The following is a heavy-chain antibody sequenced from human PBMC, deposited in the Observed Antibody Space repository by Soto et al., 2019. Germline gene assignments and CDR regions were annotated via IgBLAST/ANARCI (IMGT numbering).Heavy chain of an antibody. CDR2: ISYDGSNK. CDR3: ARRSLVIPFLDY. D-gene: IGHD6-6*01. V-gene: IGHV3-30-3*01. CDR1: GFTFSSYA. J-gene: IGHJ4*02. Sequence: QVQLVESGGGVVQPGRSLRLSCAASGFTFSSYAMHWVRQAPGKGLEWVAVISYDGSNKYYADSVKGRFTISRDNSKNTLYLQMNSLRAEDTAVYYCARRSLVIPFLDYWGQGTLVTVSS.